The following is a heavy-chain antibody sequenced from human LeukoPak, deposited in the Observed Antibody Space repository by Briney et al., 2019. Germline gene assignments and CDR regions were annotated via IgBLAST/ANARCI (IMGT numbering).Heavy chain of an antibody. Sequence: GGSLRLSCAASGFTFSDYFMTWVRQAPGKGLEWVSYISSGGGAMYYADSVKGRFTISRDDAKNSLYLQMNNLRVDDTAVYYCARAWAFDGGFDYWGQGTLVTVSS. D-gene: IGHD3-16*01. CDR1: GFTFSDYF. J-gene: IGHJ4*02. V-gene: IGHV3-11*04. CDR3: ARAWAFDGGFDY. CDR2: ISSGGGAM.